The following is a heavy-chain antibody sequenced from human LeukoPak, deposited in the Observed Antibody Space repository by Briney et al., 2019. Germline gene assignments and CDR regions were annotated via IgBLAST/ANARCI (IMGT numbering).Heavy chain of an antibody. J-gene: IGHJ4*02. V-gene: IGHV1-2*02. CDR3: ARDTPHYCSSTSCPFDY. CDR2: INPNSGGT. Sequence: GASVKVSCKASGYTFTGYYMHWVRQAPGQGLEWMGWINPNSGGTNYAQKFQGRVTMTRDTSISTAYMELSRLRSDDTAVYYCARDTPHYCSSTSCPFDYWGQGTLVTVSS. CDR1: GYTFTGYY. D-gene: IGHD2-2*01.